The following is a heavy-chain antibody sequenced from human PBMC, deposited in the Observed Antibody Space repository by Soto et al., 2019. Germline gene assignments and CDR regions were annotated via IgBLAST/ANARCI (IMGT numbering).Heavy chain of an antibody. V-gene: IGHV3-23*01. CDR2: ISGSGGST. J-gene: IGHJ5*02. Sequence: GGSLRLSCAASGFTFSSYAMNWVRQAPGEGLEWVSSISGSGGSTYYADSVKGRFTISRDNSKNTLYLQMNSLRAEDTAVYYCAKDRVSRYCSGGSCNRFDPWGQGTVVTVSS. D-gene: IGHD2-15*01. CDR3: AKDRVSRYCSGGSCNRFDP. CDR1: GFTFSSYA.